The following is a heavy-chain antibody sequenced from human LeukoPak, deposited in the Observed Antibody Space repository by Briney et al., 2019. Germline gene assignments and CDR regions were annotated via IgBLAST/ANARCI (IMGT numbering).Heavy chain of an antibody. V-gene: IGHV1-69*13. CDR1: GGTFSSYA. D-gene: IGHD2-2*01. Sequence: ASVKVSCKASGGTFSSYAISWVRQAPGQGLEWMGGIIPIFGTANYAQKFQGRVTITADESTSTAYMELSSLRSEDTAVYYCARGVRRCGSSTSCYIYHFDYWGQGTLVTVSS. J-gene: IGHJ4*02. CDR3: ARGVRRCGSSTSCYIYHFDY. CDR2: IIPIFGTA.